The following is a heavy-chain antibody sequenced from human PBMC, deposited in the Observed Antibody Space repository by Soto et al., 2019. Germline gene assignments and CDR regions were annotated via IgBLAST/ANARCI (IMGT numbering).Heavy chain of an antibody. CDR2: ISYDGSNK. V-gene: IGHV3-30-3*01. J-gene: IGHJ6*03. CDR1: GFTFSSYA. Sequence: GGSLRLSCAASGFTFSSYAMHCVRQALGKGLEWVAVISYDGSNKYYADSVKGRFTISRGNSKNTLYLQMNSLRAEDTAVYYCARVPEGITIFGVVIPAMDVWGKGTTVTVSS. CDR3: ARVPEGITIFGVVIPAMDV. D-gene: IGHD3-3*01.